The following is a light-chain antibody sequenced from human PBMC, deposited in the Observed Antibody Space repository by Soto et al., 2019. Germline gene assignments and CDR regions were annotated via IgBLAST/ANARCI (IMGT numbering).Light chain of an antibody. V-gene: IGLV2-14*01. Sequence: QSALTQPASVSGYPGQAISISCTGTSSDDGGYNYVSWYQQHPGKAPKLMIYDVSNRPSGVSNRFSGSKSCNTASLTISGLQAEYEADYYCSSYTSTSTLGYVFGTGTKVTVL. CDR2: DVS. J-gene: IGLJ1*01. CDR3: SSYTSTSTLGYV. CDR1: SSDDGGYNY.